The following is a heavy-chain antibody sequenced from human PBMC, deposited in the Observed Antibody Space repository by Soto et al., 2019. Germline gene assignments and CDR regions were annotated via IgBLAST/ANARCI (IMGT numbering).Heavy chain of an antibody. CDR2: IDPSDSYT. D-gene: IGHD4-4*01. Sequence: ESLKISRNCSGYSSTSYWFSWVRQMPVQGMEWMGRIDPSDSYTNYSPSFQGHVTISADKSISTAYLQWSSLKASDTAMYYCARIRFETTVTNYYYYGMDVWGQGTTVTVPS. CDR1: GYSSTSYW. V-gene: IGHV5-10-1*01. J-gene: IGHJ6*02. CDR3: ARIRFETTVTNYYYYGMDV.